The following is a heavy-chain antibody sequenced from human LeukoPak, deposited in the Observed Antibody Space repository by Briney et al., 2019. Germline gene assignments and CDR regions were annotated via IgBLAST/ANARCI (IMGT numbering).Heavy chain of an antibody. D-gene: IGHD6-19*01. Sequence: PGGSLRLSCAASGFTLSSYSMNWVRQAPGKGLEWVSYISSSSSTIYYADSVKGRFTISRDNAKNSLYLQMNSLRAEDTAVYYCARDPIFIAVAGYYFDYWGQGTLVTVSS. CDR3: ARDPIFIAVAGYYFDY. CDR2: ISSSSSTI. CDR1: GFTLSSYS. J-gene: IGHJ4*02. V-gene: IGHV3-48*04.